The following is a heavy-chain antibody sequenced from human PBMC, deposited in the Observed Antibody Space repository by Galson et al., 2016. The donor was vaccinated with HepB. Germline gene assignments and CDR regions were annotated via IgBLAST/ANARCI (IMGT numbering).Heavy chain of an antibody. D-gene: IGHD1-1*01. CDR1: GFTFSSYA. Sequence: SLRLSCAASGFTFSSYAMSWVRQAPGKGLEWVSTVSGSGVSTYYADSVKGRFTISGDNSKKTMDLQMSSLRAEDTAVYYCARATMTKDLDYWGQGTLVSVSS. J-gene: IGHJ4*02. V-gene: IGHV3-23*01. CDR3: ARATMTKDLDY. CDR2: VSGSGVST.